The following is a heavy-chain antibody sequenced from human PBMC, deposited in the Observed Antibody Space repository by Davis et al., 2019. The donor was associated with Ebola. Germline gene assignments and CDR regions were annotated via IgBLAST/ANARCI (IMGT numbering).Heavy chain of an antibody. CDR3: ARVAVYYDSSGYLGTVFDY. J-gene: IGHJ4*02. CDR2: IYYSGST. CDR1: GGSISSSYY. D-gene: IGHD3-22*01. Sequence: SETLSLTCAVSGGSISSSYYWSWIRQPPGKGLEWIGYIYYSGSTNYNPSLKSRVTISVDTSKNQFSLKLSSVTAADTAVYYCARVAVYYDSSGYLGTVFDYWGQGTLVTVSS. V-gene: IGHV4-61*01.